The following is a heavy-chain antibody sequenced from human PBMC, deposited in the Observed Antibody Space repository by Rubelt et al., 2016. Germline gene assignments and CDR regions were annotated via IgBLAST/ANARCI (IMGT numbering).Heavy chain of an antibody. V-gene: IGHV4-59*12. CDR1: GGSISSYY. J-gene: IGHJ3*02. CDR2: IYYSGST. CDR3: VSMVRGGAFDI. Sequence: QLQLQESGPGLVKPSETLSLTCTVSGGSISSYYWSWIRQPPGKGLEWIWYIYYSGSTNYNPSLTSRVTISVDTAKNQFSLKLSSVTAADTAVYYCVSMVRGGAFDIWGQGTMVTVSS. D-gene: IGHD3-10*01.